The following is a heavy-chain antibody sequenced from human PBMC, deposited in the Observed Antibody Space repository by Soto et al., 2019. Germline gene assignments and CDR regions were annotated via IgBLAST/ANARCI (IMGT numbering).Heavy chain of an antibody. CDR3: ARAQLERRAGYYYYYGMDV. Sequence: ASVKVSCNASGYTFTSYDINWVRQATGQGLEWMGWMNPNSGNTGYAQKFQGRVTMTRNTSISTAYMELSSLRSEDTAVYYCARAQLERRAGYYYYYGMDVWGQGTTVTVSS. V-gene: IGHV1-8*01. J-gene: IGHJ6*02. D-gene: IGHD1-1*01. CDR1: GYTFTSYD. CDR2: MNPNSGNT.